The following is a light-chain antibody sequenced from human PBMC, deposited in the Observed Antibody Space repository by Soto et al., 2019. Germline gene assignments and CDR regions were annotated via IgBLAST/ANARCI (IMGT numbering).Light chain of an antibody. V-gene: IGKV1-5*03. CDR3: QQYSTFWT. Sequence: DIQTTQSPSTLSASVGDRVTITCRASQMIYTWLAWYQQKPGKAPKLLIYEASSLDVGVPSRFSGSGSGTEFTLTISSLQLEDFATYYCQQYSTFWTFGQGTKVDIK. J-gene: IGKJ1*01. CDR2: EAS. CDR1: QMIYTW.